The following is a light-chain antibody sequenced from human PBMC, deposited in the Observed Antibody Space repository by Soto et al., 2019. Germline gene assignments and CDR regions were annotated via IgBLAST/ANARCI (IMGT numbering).Light chain of an antibody. CDR3: CSYAGSSIFYV. J-gene: IGLJ1*01. CDR2: EVS. V-gene: IGLV2-23*02. CDR1: SSDVGSYNL. Sequence: QSVLTPPASVSGSPGQSITISCTGTSSDVGSYNLVSWYQQHPGKAPKLMIYEVSKRPSGVSNRFSGSKSGNTASLTISGLQAEDEADYYCCSYAGSSIFYVFGTGTKVTVL.